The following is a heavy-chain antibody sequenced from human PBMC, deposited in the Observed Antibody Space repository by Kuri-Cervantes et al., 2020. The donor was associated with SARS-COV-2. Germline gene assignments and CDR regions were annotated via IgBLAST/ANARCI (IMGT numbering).Heavy chain of an antibody. CDR2: IKQDGSEK. Sequence: GGSLRLSCAASGFTFSSYWMSWDRQAPGKGLEWVANIKQDGSEKYYVDSVKGRFTMSRDSSKNSLYLQMSSLRVEDTALYFCAKVFGVGSNIKYFDYWGQGTVVTVSS. CDR3: AKVFGVGSNIKYFDY. D-gene: IGHD2/OR15-2a*01. J-gene: IGHJ4*02. V-gene: IGHV3-7*03. CDR1: GFTFSSYW.